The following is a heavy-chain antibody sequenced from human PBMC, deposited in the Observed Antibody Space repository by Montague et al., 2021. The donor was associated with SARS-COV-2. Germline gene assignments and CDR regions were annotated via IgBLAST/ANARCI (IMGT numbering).Heavy chain of an antibody. V-gene: IGHV4-59*01. J-gene: IGHJ3*02. Sequence: SETLSLTCTVSGGSISSYYWSWIRQPPGKGLEWIGYIYYSGSTNYNPSLKIRVTISVDTSKNQFSLKLSSVTAADTAVYYCAREVRYYYNSSGPGAFDIWGQGTMGTVSS. D-gene: IGHD3-22*01. CDR3: AREVRYYYNSSGPGAFDI. CDR1: GGSISSYY. CDR2: IYYSGST.